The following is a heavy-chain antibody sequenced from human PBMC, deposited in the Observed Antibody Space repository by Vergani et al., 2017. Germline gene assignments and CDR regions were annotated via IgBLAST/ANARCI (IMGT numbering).Heavy chain of an antibody. CDR3: ADLYGDGGFSPF. J-gene: IGHJ4*02. CDR1: GFNFGEYG. V-gene: IGHV3-49*04. Sequence: EVQLVESGGDLVQPGRSLRLSCQTSGFNFGEYGVSWVRQAPGKGLEWIGFIRSKTYGATTEYAASVRCRFTISRDDSKVIAYLQMSSLRAEDTAFYYCADLYGDGGFSPFWGQGTLVTVSS. D-gene: IGHD2-21*01. CDR2: IRSKTYGATT.